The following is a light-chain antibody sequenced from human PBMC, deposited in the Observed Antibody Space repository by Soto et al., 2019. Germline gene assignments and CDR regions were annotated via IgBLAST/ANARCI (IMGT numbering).Light chain of an antibody. Sequence: QSVLTQPPSASGTPGQRVTISCSGSSSNIGSNAVNWYQQLPGTAPKLLIYGNSNRPSGVPARFSGSKSGTSASLAITGLQADDEADFYCQSYDTGLSAWVFGGGTKLTVL. CDR2: GNS. CDR1: SSNIGSNA. J-gene: IGLJ3*02. CDR3: QSYDTGLSAWV. V-gene: IGLV1-40*01.